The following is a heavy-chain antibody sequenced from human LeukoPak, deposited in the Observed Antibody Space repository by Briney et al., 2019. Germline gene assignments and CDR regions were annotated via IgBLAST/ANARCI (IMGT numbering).Heavy chain of an antibody. V-gene: IGHV1-46*01. J-gene: IGHJ4*02. Sequence: ASVKVSCKASGYTFTSYYMHWVRQAPGQGLEWMGIINPSGGSTSYAQKFQGRVTMTEDASTDTAYMELSSLRSEDTAVYYCATDPSLRGSFDYWGQGTLVTVSS. CDR2: INPSGGST. CDR1: GYTFTSYY. CDR3: ATDPSLRGSFDY.